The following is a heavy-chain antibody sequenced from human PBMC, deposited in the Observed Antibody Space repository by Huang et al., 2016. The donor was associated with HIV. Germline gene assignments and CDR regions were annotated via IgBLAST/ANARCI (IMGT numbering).Heavy chain of an antibody. CDR1: GVTFSNYG. D-gene: IGHD5-12*01. J-gene: IGHJ4*02. CDR3: AKDREDSAYQLDY. CDR2: ISYDGSYQ. Sequence: QVQLVESGGGVVQPGRSLSLSCAASGVTFSNYGVHWVRQAPVKGLEWVAAISYDGSYQYYSDAVKGRFTISRDDSQNTLYPQMISLRAEDTAVYFCAKDREDSAYQLDYWGQGTRVTVSS. V-gene: IGHV3-30*18.